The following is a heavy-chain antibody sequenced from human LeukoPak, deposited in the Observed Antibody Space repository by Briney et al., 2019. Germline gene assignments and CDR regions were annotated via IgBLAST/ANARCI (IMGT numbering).Heavy chain of an antibody. CDR2: ISGSGGST. V-gene: IGHV3-23*01. CDR3: AELGITMIGGV. J-gene: IGHJ6*04. D-gene: IGHD3-10*02. Sequence: GGSLRLSCAASGFTFSSYNMNWVRQTPGKGLEWVSAISGSGGSTYYADSVKGRFTISRDNAKNSLYLQMNSLRAEDTAVYYCAELGITMIGGVWGKGTTVTISS. CDR1: GFTFSSYN.